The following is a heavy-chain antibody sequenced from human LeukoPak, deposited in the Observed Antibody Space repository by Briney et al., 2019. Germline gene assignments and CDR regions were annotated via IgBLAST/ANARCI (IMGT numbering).Heavy chain of an antibody. D-gene: IGHD2-15*01. Sequence: SETLSLTCTVSGDSMTRSNHYWVWIRQPPGKGLEWIGSIYYDGNTYYNPSLKSRVTISQDTSKNQFSLKVSSVTAADTAVYHCARRSHCTGGSCYPVWGQGTTVTVSS. CDR3: ARRSHCTGGSCYPV. CDR1: GDSMTRSNHY. J-gene: IGHJ6*02. V-gene: IGHV4-39*01. CDR2: IYYDGNT.